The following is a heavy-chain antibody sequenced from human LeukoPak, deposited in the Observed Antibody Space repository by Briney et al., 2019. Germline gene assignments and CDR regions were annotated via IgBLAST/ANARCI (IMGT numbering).Heavy chain of an antibody. J-gene: IGHJ6*03. V-gene: IGHV1-18*01. CDR3: ACNSRSGSYYLTHYYYYYMDV. CDR2: ISAYNGNT. D-gene: IGHD3-10*01. Sequence: ASVKVSCKASGYTFTSYGISWVRQAPGQGLEWMGWISAYNGNTNYAQKLQGRVTMTTDTSTSTAYMELRSLRSDDTAVYYCACNSRSGSYYLTHYYYYYMDVWGKGTTVTVSS. CDR1: GYTFTSYG.